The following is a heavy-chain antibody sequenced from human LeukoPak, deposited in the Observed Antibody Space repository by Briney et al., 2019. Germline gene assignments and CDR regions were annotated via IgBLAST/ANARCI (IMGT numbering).Heavy chain of an antibody. V-gene: IGHV3-15*01. Sequence: GGSLRLSCAASGFTFSNAWMSWVRQAPGKGLEWVGRIKSKTDGGTTDYAAPVKGRFAISRDDSKNTLYLQMNSLKTEDTAVCYCTTDNVLRFLEWLPTFDYWGQGTLVTVSS. D-gene: IGHD3-3*01. J-gene: IGHJ4*02. CDR3: TTDNVLRFLEWLPTFDY. CDR2: IKSKTDGGTT. CDR1: GFTFSNAW.